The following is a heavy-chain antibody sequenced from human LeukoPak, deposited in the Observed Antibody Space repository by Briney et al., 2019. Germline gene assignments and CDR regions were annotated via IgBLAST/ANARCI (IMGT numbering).Heavy chain of an antibody. CDR1: GFTFSLYA. CDR2: ISDSGGST. J-gene: IGHJ3*02. V-gene: IGHV3-23*01. Sequence: GGSLRLSCAASGFTFSLYAMGWVRQAPGKGLEWVSSISDSGGSTHYADAVKGRFTISRDNSKKTLYLQMNSLRAEETAVYYCARDLGSFYNVKAFDIRGQGTLVTVSS. CDR3: ARDLGSFYNVKAFDI. D-gene: IGHD3-10*01.